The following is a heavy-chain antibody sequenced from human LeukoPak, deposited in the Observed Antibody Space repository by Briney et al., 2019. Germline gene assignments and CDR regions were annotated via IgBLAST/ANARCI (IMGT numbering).Heavy chain of an antibody. J-gene: IGHJ4*02. CDR2: IYPDESNI. D-gene: IGHD2-2*03. CDR3: ARPPSRGYSSSFEY. V-gene: IGHV5-51*01. CDR1: GYSFPTYW. Sequence: GESLKISCKGSGYSFPTYWIAWVRQMPGKGLEWMGIIYPDESNIRDSPSFQGQVTISADKSISTAYLQWSSLKASDTAMYYCARPPSRGYSSSFEYWGQGTLVTVSS.